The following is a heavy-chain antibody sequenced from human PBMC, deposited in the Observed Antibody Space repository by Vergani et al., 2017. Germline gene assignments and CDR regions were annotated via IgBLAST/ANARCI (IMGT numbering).Heavy chain of an antibody. J-gene: IGHJ4*02. Sequence: QVQLVESGGGVVQPGRSLRLSRAASGFTLSSYGMHWVRQAPGKGLEWVAVIWYDGSNKYYADSVKGRFTISRDNSKNTLYLQMNSLRAEDTAVYYCASGRSLAVAATFGYWGQGSLVTVSS. D-gene: IGHD6-19*01. CDR3: ASGRSLAVAATFGY. V-gene: IGHV3-33*01. CDR1: GFTLSSYG. CDR2: IWYDGSNK.